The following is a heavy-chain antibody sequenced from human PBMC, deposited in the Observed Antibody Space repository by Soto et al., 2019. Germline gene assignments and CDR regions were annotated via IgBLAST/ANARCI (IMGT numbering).Heavy chain of an antibody. V-gene: IGHV3-48*01. CDR1: GFTFSSYS. J-gene: IGHJ6*02. CDR2: ISSSSSTI. CDR3: ARDSYGMDV. Sequence: EVQLVESGGGLVQPGGSLRLSCAASGFTFSSYSMNWVRQAPGKGLEWVSYISSSSSTIYYADSVKGRFTISRDNAKNSLYLQMNSLRVEDTAVYYCARDSYGMDVWGQGTTVTVSS.